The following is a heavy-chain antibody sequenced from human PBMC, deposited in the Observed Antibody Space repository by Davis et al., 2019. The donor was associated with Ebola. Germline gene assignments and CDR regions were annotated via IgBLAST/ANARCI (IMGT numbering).Heavy chain of an antibody. J-gene: IGHJ6*02. CDR2: INHSGST. D-gene: IGHD3-3*01. V-gene: IGHV4-34*01. CDR1: AGSFSDYY. Sequence: MPGGSLRLSCAVYAGSFSDYYWNWIRQPPGKGLEWIGEINHSGSTNYNPSLKSRVTISVDTSKNQFSLKLSSVTAADTAVYYCARLIIRYYYYGMDVWGQGTTVTVSS. CDR3: ARLIIRYYYYGMDV.